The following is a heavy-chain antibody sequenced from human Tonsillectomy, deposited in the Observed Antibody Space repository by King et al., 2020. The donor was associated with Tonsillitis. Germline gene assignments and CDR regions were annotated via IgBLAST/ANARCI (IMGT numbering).Heavy chain of an antibody. CDR2: ISYDGSHK. D-gene: IGHD6-19*01. CDR3: AREIRSGIAVAGTYHYYYGMDV. J-gene: IGHJ6*02. V-gene: IGHV3-30*04. CDR1: GFTFSSYA. Sequence: QLVQSGGGVVQPGTSLRLSCAASGFTFSSYAMHWVRLAPGKGLEWVAVISYDGSHKDNADSVKGRFISSRDNSKNTLYLQMNSLRAEDTAMYYCAREIRSGIAVAGTYHYYYGMDVWGQGTMVTVSS.